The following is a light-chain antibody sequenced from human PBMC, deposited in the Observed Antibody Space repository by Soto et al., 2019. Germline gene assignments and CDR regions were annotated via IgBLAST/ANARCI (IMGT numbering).Light chain of an antibody. V-gene: IGLV2-11*01. CDR2: DVS. Sequence: QSALTQPRSVSGSPGQSVTISCTGTSSDVGGYNYVSWYQQYSGKAPKVMIYDVSKRPSGVPDRFSGSKSGNTASLTISGLQAEDEADYYCAAWDDSLSGGVFGGGTKLTVL. CDR3: AAWDDSLSGGV. J-gene: IGLJ3*02. CDR1: SSDVGGYNY.